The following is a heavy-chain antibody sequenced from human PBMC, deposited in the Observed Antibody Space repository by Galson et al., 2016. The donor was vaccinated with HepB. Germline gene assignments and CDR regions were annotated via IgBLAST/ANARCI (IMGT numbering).Heavy chain of an antibody. CDR2: IIPISGTA. CDR3: ARGTKRVRGIIIKSADWYFDL. V-gene: IGHV1-69*13. J-gene: IGHJ2*01. Sequence: SVKVSCKASGDTLSSYALSWVRQAPGQGLQWMGGIIPISGTADYAQSFQGRVTITADASTSTAYMELSSLRSEDTAVYYCARGTKRVRGIIIKSADWYFDLWGRGTLVTVSS. CDR1: GDTLSSYA. D-gene: IGHD3-10*01.